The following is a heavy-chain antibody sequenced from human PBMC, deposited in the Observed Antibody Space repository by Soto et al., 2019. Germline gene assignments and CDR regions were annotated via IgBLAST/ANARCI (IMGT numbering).Heavy chain of an antibody. V-gene: IGHV3-30-3*01. D-gene: IGHD2-21*01. CDR3: AREGVRVDAFDI. J-gene: IGHJ3*02. Sequence: RLSCAASGFTSSSYAMHWVRQAPGKGLEWVAVISYDGSNKYYADSVKGRFTISRDNSKNTLYLQMNSLRAEDTAVYYCAREGVRVDAFDIWGQGTMVTVSS. CDR1: GFTSSSYA. CDR2: ISYDGSNK.